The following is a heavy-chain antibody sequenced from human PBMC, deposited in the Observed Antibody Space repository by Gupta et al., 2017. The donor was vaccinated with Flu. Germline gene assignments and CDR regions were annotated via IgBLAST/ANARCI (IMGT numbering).Heavy chain of an antibody. V-gene: IGHV2-26*01. CDR2: ISSNDEE. D-gene: IGHD3-22*01. J-gene: IGHJ5*02. CDR1: MG. Sequence: MGVNWIRQPPGEALEWLAHISSNDEESYSTSLRNRLTISKDTSNSQVVLTLTNMDPVDTATYYCARTYYDTSGYLHNWFDPWGQGTLVTVSS. CDR3: ARTYYDTSGYLHNWFDP.